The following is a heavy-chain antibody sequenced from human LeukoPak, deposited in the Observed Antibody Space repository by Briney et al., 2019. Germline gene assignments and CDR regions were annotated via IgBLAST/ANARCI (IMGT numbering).Heavy chain of an antibody. D-gene: IGHD2-15*01. CDR3: ARVRCSGGSCLVNY. CDR2: ISSCGSTI. Sequence: PGGSLRLSCAASGFTFSDYYMSWIRQAPRKGLEWVSYISSCGSTIYYADSVKGRFTISRDNAKNSLYLQMNSLRAEDTAVYYCARVRCSGGSCLVNYWGQGTLVTVSS. J-gene: IGHJ4*02. V-gene: IGHV3-11*04. CDR1: GFTFSDYY.